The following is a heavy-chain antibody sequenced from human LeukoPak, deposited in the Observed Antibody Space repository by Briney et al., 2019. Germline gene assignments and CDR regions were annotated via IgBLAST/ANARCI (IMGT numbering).Heavy chain of an antibody. V-gene: IGHV4-61*02. D-gene: IGHD3/OR15-3a*01. Sequence: PSETLSLTCTVSGGSISSGSYYWSWIRRPAGKGLEWIGRIYTSGSTNYNPSLKSRVTISVDTSKNQFSLKLSSVTAADTAVYYCARVDAGLYYMDVWGKGTTVTVSS. CDR3: ARVDAGLYYMDV. CDR1: GGSISSGSYY. J-gene: IGHJ6*03. CDR2: IYTSGST.